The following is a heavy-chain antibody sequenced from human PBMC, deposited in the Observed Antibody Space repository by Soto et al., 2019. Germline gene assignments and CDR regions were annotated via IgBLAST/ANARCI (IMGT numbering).Heavy chain of an antibody. D-gene: IGHD5-12*01. CDR3: ATYRWRRLRGRIDS. Sequence: SETLSLTCTVSGVSISSYYWNWIRQTPGKGLEWIGYIYYTGSTYYNPSLRSRVTMSIDTSQSQFSLNLASVTTADTAVYYCATYRWRRLRGRIDSWGQGTLVTVSS. CDR1: GVSISSYY. CDR2: IYYTGST. J-gene: IGHJ5*01. V-gene: IGHV4-59*01.